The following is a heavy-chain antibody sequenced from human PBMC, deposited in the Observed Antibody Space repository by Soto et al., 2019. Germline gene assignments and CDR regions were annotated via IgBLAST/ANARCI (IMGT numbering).Heavy chain of an antibody. J-gene: IGHJ4*02. CDR1: GYTFTSYG. D-gene: IGHD1-1*01. CDR2: ISAHNGNT. Sequence: QVHLVQSGAEVKKPGASVKVSCKCSGYTFTSYGITWVRQAPGQGLEWMGWISAHNGNTDYAQKLQGRVTVTRDTSTSTAYMELRSLRSDDTAVHYCARGRYGDYWGQGALVTVSS. CDR3: ARGRYGDY. V-gene: IGHV1-18*01.